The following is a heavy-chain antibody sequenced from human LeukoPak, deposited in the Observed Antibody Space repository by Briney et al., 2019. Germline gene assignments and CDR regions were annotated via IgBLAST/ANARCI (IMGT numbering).Heavy chain of an antibody. V-gene: IGHV5-51*01. CDR1: GSTSSNYW. Sequence: GDSLKISGRAFGSTSSNYWIAWVGRLHGKGRELMGIIYVGDSETRYTPSFQGQVTISADKSINTAYLQWSSQRASDPAMYFCAKPDGYSSAWLRTWGQGTLVTVSS. D-gene: IGHD6-19*01. CDR3: AKPDGYSSAWLRT. J-gene: IGHJ4*02. CDR2: IYVGDSET.